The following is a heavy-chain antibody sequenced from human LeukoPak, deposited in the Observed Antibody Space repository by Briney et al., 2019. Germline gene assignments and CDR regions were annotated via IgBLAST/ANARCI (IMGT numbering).Heavy chain of an antibody. CDR2: ISAYNGNT. V-gene: IGHV1-18*01. CDR1: GYTFTSYG. D-gene: IGHD2-2*01. Sequence: ASVKVSCKASGYTFTSYGISWVRQAPGLGLEWMGWISAYNGNTNYAQKLQGRVTMTTDTSTSTAYMELRSLRSDDTAVYYCAHHALVPAAKRAYYGMDVWGQGTTVTVSS. J-gene: IGHJ6*02. CDR3: AHHALVPAAKRAYYGMDV.